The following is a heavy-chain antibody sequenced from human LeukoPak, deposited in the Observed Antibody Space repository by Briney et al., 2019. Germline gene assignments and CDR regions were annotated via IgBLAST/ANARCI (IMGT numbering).Heavy chain of an antibody. CDR1: GGSISSYY. D-gene: IGHD2/OR15-2a*01. CDR2: IYSSGST. CDR3: ARPFHGDYYGMDV. J-gene: IGHJ6*02. V-gene: IGHV4-59*08. Sequence: SETLSLTCTVSGGSISSYYWSWIRQPPGKGLEWIGYIYSSGSTNYNPSLKSRVTISVDTSKNQFSLKLSSVTAADTAVYYCARPFHGDYYGMDVWGQGTTVTVSS.